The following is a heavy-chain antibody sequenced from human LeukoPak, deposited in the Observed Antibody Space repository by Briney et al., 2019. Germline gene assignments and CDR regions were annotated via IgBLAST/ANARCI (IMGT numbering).Heavy chain of an antibody. CDR1: GFTFSSYS. Sequence: GGSLRLSCAASGFTFSSYSMNWVRQAPGKGLEWVSSISSSSSYIYYADSVKGRFTISRDNAKNSRYLQMNSLRAEDTAVYYCARDRVDDILTGYYPGPFDYWGQGTLVTVSS. CDR3: ARDRVDDILTGYYPGPFDY. V-gene: IGHV3-21*01. D-gene: IGHD3-9*01. J-gene: IGHJ4*02. CDR2: ISSSSSYI.